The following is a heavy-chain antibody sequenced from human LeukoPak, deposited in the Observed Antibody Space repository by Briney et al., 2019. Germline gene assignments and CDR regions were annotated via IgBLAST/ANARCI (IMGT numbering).Heavy chain of an antibody. D-gene: IGHD5-12*01. Sequence: GGSLRLSCAASGFTFSSYDMHWVRQATGKGLEWVSVICTAGDPYYPGSVKGRFTISRENAKNSLYPQMNSLRAGDTAVYYCARSLPCHGYNPRDCGAFDIWGQGTMVTVSS. CDR1: GFTFSSYD. J-gene: IGHJ3*02. V-gene: IGHV3-13*05. CDR3: ARSLPCHGYNPRDCGAFDI. CDR2: ICTAGDP.